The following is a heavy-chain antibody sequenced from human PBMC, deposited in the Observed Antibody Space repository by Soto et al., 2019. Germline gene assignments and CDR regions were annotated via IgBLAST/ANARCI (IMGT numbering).Heavy chain of an antibody. CDR2: INPSGGST. CDR3: ASRAGSGSYLDY. V-gene: IGHV1-46*03. CDR1: GYTFTSYY. Sequence: QVQLVQSGAEVKKPGASVKVSCKASGYTFTSYYMHWVRQAPGQGLEWMGIINPSGGSTSYAQKCQGRATRTRDTSTSTVYMELSRLRSEDTAVYYCASRAGSGSYLDYWGQGTLVTVSS. D-gene: IGHD3-10*01. J-gene: IGHJ4*02.